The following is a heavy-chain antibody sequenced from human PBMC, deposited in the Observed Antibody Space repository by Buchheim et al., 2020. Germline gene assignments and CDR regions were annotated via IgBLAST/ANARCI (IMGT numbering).Heavy chain of an antibody. J-gene: IGHJ6*02. D-gene: IGHD6-6*01. CDR1: GFTFSSYS. Sequence: EVQLVESGGGLVKPGGSLRLSCAASGFTFSSYSMNWVRQAPGKGLEWVSSISSSSSYIYSADSVKGRFTISRDKVKKSLYLQMNSLRAEDTAVYYCARDGIAARRIYYYGMDVWGQGTT. CDR3: ARDGIAARRIYYYGMDV. V-gene: IGHV3-21*01. CDR2: ISSSSSYI.